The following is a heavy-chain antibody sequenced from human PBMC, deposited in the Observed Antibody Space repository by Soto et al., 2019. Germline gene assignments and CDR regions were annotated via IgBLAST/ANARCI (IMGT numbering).Heavy chain of an antibody. CDR3: ARVFHYYDSSGHYLGMAFDI. Sequence: PGGSLRLSCAASGFTFSDYYMSWIRQAPGQGLEWVSYISSSGSTIYYADSVKGRFTISRDNAKNSLYLQMNSLRAEDTAVYYCARVFHYYDSSGHYLGMAFDIWGQGTMVTVSS. CDR2: ISSSGSTI. CDR1: GFTFSDYY. J-gene: IGHJ3*02. D-gene: IGHD3-22*01. V-gene: IGHV3-11*01.